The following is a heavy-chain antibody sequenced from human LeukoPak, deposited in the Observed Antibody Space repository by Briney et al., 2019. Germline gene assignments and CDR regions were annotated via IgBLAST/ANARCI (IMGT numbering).Heavy chain of an antibody. Sequence: ASVKVSCKASGYTFTGDYMHWVRQAPGQGLEWMGWINPNSGGTNYAQKFQGRVTMTRDTSISTAYMELSRLRSDDTAVYYCARGDSSGWYFYYYGMDVWGQGTTVTVSS. CDR3: ARGDSSGWYFYYYGMDV. CDR2: INPNSGGT. J-gene: IGHJ6*02. D-gene: IGHD6-19*01. CDR1: GYTFTGDY. V-gene: IGHV1-2*02.